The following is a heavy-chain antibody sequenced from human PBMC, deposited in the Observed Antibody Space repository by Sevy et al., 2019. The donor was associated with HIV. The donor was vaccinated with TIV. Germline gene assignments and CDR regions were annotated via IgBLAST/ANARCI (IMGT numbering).Heavy chain of an antibody. Sequence: GGSLRLSCAASGFTFSSHGMHWVRQAPGKGLEWEAVMSYDGSYKSYGDSVKGRFTISRDDSKNTLYLQMNSLRPEDTAMYYCARDSGYSINWYPAYWGQGTLVTVSS. CDR3: ARDSGYSINWYPAY. D-gene: IGHD6-13*01. CDR1: GFTFSSHG. V-gene: IGHV3-30*03. J-gene: IGHJ4*02. CDR2: MSYDGSYK.